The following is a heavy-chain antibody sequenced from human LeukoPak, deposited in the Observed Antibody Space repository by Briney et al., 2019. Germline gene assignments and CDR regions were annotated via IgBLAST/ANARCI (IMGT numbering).Heavy chain of an antibody. CDR3: ARDPGGSYLSNWFDP. D-gene: IGHD1-26*01. Sequence: GGSLRPSCAASGFTFSSYGMHWVRQAPGKGLEWVAVIWYDGSNKYYADSVKGRFTISRDNSKNTLYLQMNSLRAEDTAVYYCARDPGGSYLSNWFDPWGQGTLVTVTS. V-gene: IGHV3-33*01. J-gene: IGHJ5*02. CDR2: IWYDGSNK. CDR1: GFTFSSYG.